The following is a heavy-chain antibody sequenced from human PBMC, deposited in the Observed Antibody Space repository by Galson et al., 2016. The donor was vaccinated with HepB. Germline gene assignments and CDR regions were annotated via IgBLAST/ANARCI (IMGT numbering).Heavy chain of an antibody. V-gene: IGHV1-18*04. CDR3: AKDSAWRKFCSQTACSTVGYTCDS. J-gene: IGHJ4*02. CDR1: GYRFDIYG. CDR2: IGGRNGGT. D-gene: IGHD4-11*01. Sequence: SVKVSCKASGYRFDIYGIAWVRQAPGQPLELMGWIGGRNGGTYSSPKPQDRVTFTKDSSTSTAHMELRDLRFDDTATYYCAKDSAWRKFCSQTACSTVGYTCDSWGQGTLVTVSS.